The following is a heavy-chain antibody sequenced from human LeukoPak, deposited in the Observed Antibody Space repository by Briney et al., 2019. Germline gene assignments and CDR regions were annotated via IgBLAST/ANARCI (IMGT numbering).Heavy chain of an antibody. Sequence: PSETLSLTCAVYGGSFSGYYWSWIRQPPGKGLEWIGEINHSGSTNYNPSLKSRVTISVDTSKNQFSLKLSSVTAADTAVYYCARHVIGYYGSGRYYYYMDVWGKGTTVTISS. CDR2: INHSGST. D-gene: IGHD3-10*01. CDR3: ARHVIGYYGSGRYYYYMDV. CDR1: GGSFSGYY. J-gene: IGHJ6*03. V-gene: IGHV4-34*01.